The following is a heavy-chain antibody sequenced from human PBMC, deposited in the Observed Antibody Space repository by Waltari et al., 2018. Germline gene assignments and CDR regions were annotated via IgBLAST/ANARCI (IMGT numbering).Heavy chain of an antibody. Sequence: QVQLVESGGGVVQPGRSLRRSCAASGFTVGSSATPWVPLAPGRGAGVGGISYDGSNKYDADSVKGRFTISRDHSKNTMYLQMNSLRAEDTAVYYCARDQAYDYVWGSYRLYYGMDVWGQGTTVTVSS. CDR1: GFTVGSSA. V-gene: IGHV3-30*16. CDR2: ISYDGSNK. CDR3: ARDQAYDYVWGSYRLYYGMDV. D-gene: IGHD3-16*02. J-gene: IGHJ6*02.